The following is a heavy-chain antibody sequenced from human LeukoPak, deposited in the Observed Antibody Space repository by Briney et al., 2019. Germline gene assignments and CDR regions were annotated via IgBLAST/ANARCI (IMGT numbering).Heavy chain of an antibody. CDR2: IIPILGIA. J-gene: IGHJ4*02. V-gene: IGHV1-69*04. D-gene: IGHD1/OR15-1a*01. CDR3: ARGPLWNNYFDY. CDR1: GGTFCSYA. Sequence: GASVKVSCKASGGTFCSYAISWLRQAPGQGLEWMGRIIPILGIANYAQKFQGRVTITADKSTSTAYMELSSLRSEDTAVYYCARGPLWNNYFDYWGQGTLVTVSS.